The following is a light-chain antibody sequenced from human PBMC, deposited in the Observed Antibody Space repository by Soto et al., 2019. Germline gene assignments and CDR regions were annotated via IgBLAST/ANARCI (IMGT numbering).Light chain of an antibody. CDR1: SSDIGTYNY. V-gene: IGLV2-14*01. CDR2: DVT. J-gene: IGLJ2*01. Sequence: QSVLTQPASVSESPGQSITISCTGTSSDIGTYNYVSWYRQHPGKAPKLMIFDVTNRPSGVSNRFSGSKSGNTASLTIYGLQAEDEADYYCSSYTSSNTLVFGGGTKLTVL. CDR3: SSYTSSNTLV.